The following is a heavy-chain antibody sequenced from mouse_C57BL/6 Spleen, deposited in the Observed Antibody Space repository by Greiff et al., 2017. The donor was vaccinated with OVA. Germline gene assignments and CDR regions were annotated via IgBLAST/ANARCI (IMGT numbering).Heavy chain of an antibody. D-gene: IGHD2-12*01. Sequence: VQLKESGGDLVKPGGSLKLSCAASGFTFSSYGMSWVRQTPDKRLEWVATISSGGSYTYYPDSVKGRFTISRDNAKNTLYLQMSSLKSEDTAMYYCARPYEDLFDYWGQGTTLTVSS. CDR1: GFTFSSYG. CDR2: ISSGGSYT. CDR3: ARPYEDLFDY. J-gene: IGHJ2*01. V-gene: IGHV5-6*01.